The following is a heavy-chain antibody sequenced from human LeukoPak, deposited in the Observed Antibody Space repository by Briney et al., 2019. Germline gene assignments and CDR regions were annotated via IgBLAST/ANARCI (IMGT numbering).Heavy chain of an antibody. Sequence: GGSLRLSCAASGFTFSIYAMIWVRQAPERGLEWVSAIIGSGGSTYYADSLKGRFTISRDTSKNTLYLQLNSLRAEDTAVYYCARALLLWGAFDIWGQGTMVTVSS. CDR3: ARALLLWGAFDI. D-gene: IGHD3-10*01. V-gene: IGHV3-23*01. CDR2: IIGSGGST. J-gene: IGHJ3*02. CDR1: GFTFSIYA.